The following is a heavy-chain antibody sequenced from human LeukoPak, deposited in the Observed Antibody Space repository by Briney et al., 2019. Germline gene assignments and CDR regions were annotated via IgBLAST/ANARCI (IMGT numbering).Heavy chain of an antibody. CDR1: GGSISSYY. CDR3: ARHYYDSSGSFDY. V-gene: IGHV4-59*08. Sequence: SETLSLTCTVSGGSISSYYWSWIRQPPGKGLEWIGYIYYSGSTNCNPSLKSRVTISVDTSKNQFSLKLSSVTAADTAVYYCARHYYDSSGSFDYWGQGTLVTVSS. D-gene: IGHD3-22*01. J-gene: IGHJ4*02. CDR2: IYYSGST.